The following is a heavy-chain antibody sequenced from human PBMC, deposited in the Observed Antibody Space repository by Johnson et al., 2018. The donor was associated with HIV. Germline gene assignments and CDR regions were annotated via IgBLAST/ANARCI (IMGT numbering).Heavy chain of an antibody. J-gene: IGHJ3*02. CDR3: SRHSPRGYSGYDALDI. CDR1: GFTFSSYW. D-gene: IGHD5-12*01. Sequence: VQLVESGGGVVQPGRSLRLSCAASGFTFSSYWMSWVRQAPGKGLEWVANIKQEGSEKNYVDSVKGRFTISRDNAKNSLSLQMNSLRAEDTAVYYCSRHSPRGYSGYDALDIWGQGTMVTVSS. V-gene: IGHV3-7*05. CDR2: IKQEGSEK.